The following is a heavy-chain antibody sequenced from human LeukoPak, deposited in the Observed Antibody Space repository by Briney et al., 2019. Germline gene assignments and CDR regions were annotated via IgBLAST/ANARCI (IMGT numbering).Heavy chain of an antibody. CDR2: IYHSGST. CDR1: GYSISSDNY. J-gene: IGHJ4*02. D-gene: IGHD6-13*01. CDR3: ARGFGAAAGDY. V-gene: IGHV4-38-2*01. Sequence: PSETLSLTCAVSGYSISSDNYWVWIRQPPGQGLEWTGGIYHSGSTYYNPSLKSRVTMSVDTSKNQFSLKLSSVTAADTAVYYCARGFGAAAGDYWGQGTLVTVSS.